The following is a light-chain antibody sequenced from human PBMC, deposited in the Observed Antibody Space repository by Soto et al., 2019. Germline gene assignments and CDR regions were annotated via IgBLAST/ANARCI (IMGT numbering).Light chain of an antibody. CDR2: EVS. Sequence: QSVLTQPASMSGSPGQSITISSTGTSSDVGGYNYVSWYQQHPGKAPKLMIYEVSNQPSGVSNRFSGSKSGNTASLTISGLQAEDEADYYCSSYTSSSTPLFFGTGTKV. J-gene: IGLJ1*01. CDR3: SSYTSSSTPLF. CDR1: SSDVGGYNY. V-gene: IGLV2-14*01.